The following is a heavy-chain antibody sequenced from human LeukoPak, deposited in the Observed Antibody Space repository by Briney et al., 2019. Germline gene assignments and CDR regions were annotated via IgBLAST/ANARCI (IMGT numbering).Heavy chain of an antibody. D-gene: IGHD4/OR15-4a*01. CDR3: AKAGLVRGGALDS. CDR2: IRYDGSKR. V-gene: IGHV3-30*02. J-gene: IGHJ4*02. CDR1: GFTFSSYG. Sequence: GGSLRLSCAASGFTFSSYGMHWVRQAPDKGLEWVASIRYDGSKRSFADSVKGRFTISRDNSKNTLYLQMNSLRVEDTAVYYCAKAGLVRGGALDSWGQGTLVTVSS.